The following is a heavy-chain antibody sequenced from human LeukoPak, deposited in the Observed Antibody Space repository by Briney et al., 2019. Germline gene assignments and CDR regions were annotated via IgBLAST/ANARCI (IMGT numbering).Heavy chain of an antibody. CDR3: ARLYRGGGLAGTLGAYYYYYMDV. V-gene: IGHV4-39*01. J-gene: IGHJ6*03. CDR1: GGSISSSSYY. Sequence: SETLSLTCTVSGGSISSSSYYWGWIRQPPGKGLEWIGSIYYSGSTYYNPSLKSRVTISVDTSKNQFSLKLSSVTAADTAVYYCARLYRGGGLAGTLGAYYYYYMDVWGKGTTVTVSS. CDR2: IYYSGST. D-gene: IGHD1-20*01.